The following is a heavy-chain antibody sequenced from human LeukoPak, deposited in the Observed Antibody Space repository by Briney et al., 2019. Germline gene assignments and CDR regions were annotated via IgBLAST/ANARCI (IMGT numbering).Heavy chain of an antibody. Sequence: PSETLSLTCTVSGGSISSYYWSWIRQPPGKGPEWIGYIYYSGSTNYNPSLKSRVTTSVDTSKNQFSLNLNSVTAADTAVYYCAREAGDGYFDLWGRGTQVTVSS. D-gene: IGHD3-10*01. J-gene: IGHJ2*01. CDR2: IYYSGST. V-gene: IGHV4-59*01. CDR1: GGSISSYY. CDR3: AREAGDGYFDL.